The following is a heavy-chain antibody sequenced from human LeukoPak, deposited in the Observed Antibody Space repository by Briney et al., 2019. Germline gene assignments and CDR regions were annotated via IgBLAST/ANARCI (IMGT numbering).Heavy chain of an antibody. CDR2: IIPIFGTA. CDR1: GGTFSSYA. V-gene: IGHV1-69*13. J-gene: IGHJ6*03. CDR3: ARDGDSSGYYHAPYYYYMDV. Sequence: SVKVSCKASGGTFSSYAISWVRQAPGQGLEWMGGIIPIFGTANYAQKFQGRVTITADESTSTAYMELSSLRSEDTAVYYCARDGDSSGYYHAPYYYYMDVWGKGTTVTVSS. D-gene: IGHD3-22*01.